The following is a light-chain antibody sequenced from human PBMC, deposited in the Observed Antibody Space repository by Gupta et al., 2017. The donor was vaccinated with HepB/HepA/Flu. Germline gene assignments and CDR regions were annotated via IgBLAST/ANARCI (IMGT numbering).Light chain of an antibody. CDR3: RQYDNYPRT. V-gene: IGKV1-6*01. Sequence: AIQMTQSPSSLSASVGDRVTITCRASQDIRNDLGWYQQRPGKAPKVLIYAASTLQSGVPSRFSGSGSGTHFTLTITILHPEDFATYYCRQYDNYPRTFGQGTKVEIK. CDR2: AAS. J-gene: IGKJ1*01. CDR1: QDIRND.